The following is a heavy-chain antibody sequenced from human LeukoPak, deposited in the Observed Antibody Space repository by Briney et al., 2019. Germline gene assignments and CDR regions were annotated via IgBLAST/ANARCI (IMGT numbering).Heavy chain of an antibody. D-gene: IGHD3-9*01. CDR1: GFISSNHF. Sequence: GGSLRLSCSTSGFISSNHFMHWVRQAPGKGLEYVSSIGPNGASTLYADSVKDRFTISRDNSRNALYAQLTSLRLEDTALYYCVKDLTGTWSFDYWGQGTLVTVSS. CDR3: VKDLTGTWSFDY. J-gene: IGHJ4*02. V-gene: IGHV3-64*05. CDR2: IGPNGAST.